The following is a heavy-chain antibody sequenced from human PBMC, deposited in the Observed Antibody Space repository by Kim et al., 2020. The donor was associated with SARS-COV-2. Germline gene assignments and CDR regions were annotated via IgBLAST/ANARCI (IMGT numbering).Heavy chain of an antibody. CDR3: ARDRVPGF. V-gene: IGHV3-21*01. D-gene: IGHD3-10*01. Sequence: SSYRYYGDAVKGRFTSSRDNAKNSLYLQMNSLRAEDTAVYYCARDRVPGFWGQGTLVTVSS. J-gene: IGHJ4*02. CDR2: SSYR.